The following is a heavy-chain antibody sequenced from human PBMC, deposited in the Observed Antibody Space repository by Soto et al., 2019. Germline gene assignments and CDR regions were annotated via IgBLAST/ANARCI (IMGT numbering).Heavy chain of an antibody. J-gene: IGHJ4*02. Sequence: VQLVESGGGVVQPGRSLRLSCAASGFTFRTYGMYWVRQAPGKGLEWGAVIWYDASNKYYADSVKGRFTISRDNSENTLSLQMNSLRAEDTAVYYCARGRVDGGELDLWGQGTLVTVSS. CDR3: ARGRVDGGELDL. CDR2: IWYDASNK. CDR1: GFTFRTYG. V-gene: IGHV3-33*01. D-gene: IGHD1-26*01.